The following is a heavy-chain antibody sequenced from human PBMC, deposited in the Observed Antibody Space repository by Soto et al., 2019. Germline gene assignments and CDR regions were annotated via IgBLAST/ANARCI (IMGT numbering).Heavy chain of an antibody. CDR2: MYNSRST. Sequence: QVQLQESGPGLVKPSETLSLTCTVSGGSISSYYWTWIRQPPGKGLEWIGFMYNSRSTHYNPSLKSPVTIPLDTSKNQFSLNLRSVTAADTAVYYCASMGYHYGSGSYPLAYWGQGTLVTVSS. V-gene: IGHV4-59*08. D-gene: IGHD3-10*01. J-gene: IGHJ4*02. CDR3: ASMGYHYGSGSYPLAY. CDR1: GGSISSYY.